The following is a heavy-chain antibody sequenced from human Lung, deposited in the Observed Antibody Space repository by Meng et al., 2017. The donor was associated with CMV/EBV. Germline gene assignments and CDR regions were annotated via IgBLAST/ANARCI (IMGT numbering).Heavy chain of an antibody. Sequence: SXAVSGGSISSSNWWSWVRQPPGKGLEWIGEIYHSGSTNYNPSPKSRVTISVDKSKNQFSLKLSSVTAADTAVYYCARDNKTYYDFWSGYFKDYYYGMDVWGQGTKVTVSS. J-gene: IGHJ6*02. CDR3: ARDNKTYYDFWSGYFKDYYYGMDV. V-gene: IGHV4-4*02. D-gene: IGHD3-3*01. CDR1: GGSISSSNW. CDR2: IYHSGST.